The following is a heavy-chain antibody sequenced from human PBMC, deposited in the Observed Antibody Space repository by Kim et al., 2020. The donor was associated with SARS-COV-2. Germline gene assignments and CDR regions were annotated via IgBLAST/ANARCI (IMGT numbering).Heavy chain of an antibody. CDR2: IKSKTDGGTT. CDR1: GFTFSNAW. Sequence: GGSLRLSCAASGFTFSNAWMSWVRQAPGKGLEWVGRIKSKTDGGTTDYAAPVKGRFTISRDDSKNTLYLQMNSLKTEDTAVYYCTTTDFWSGYDGTYDYWGQGTLVTVSS. CDR3: TTTDFWSGYDGTYDY. V-gene: IGHV3-15*01. D-gene: IGHD3-3*01. J-gene: IGHJ4*02.